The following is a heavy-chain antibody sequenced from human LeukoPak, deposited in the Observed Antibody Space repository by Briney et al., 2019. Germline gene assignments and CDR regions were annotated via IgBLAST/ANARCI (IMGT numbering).Heavy chain of an antibody. CDR3: AKVRRPYCSGGSCYGMDV. J-gene: IGHJ6*04. V-gene: IGHV3-23*01. Sequence: GGSLRLSCAASGFTFSSYAMSWVRQAPGKGLEWVSAISGSGGSTYYADSVKGRFTISRDNSKSTLYLQMNSLRAEDTAVYYCAKVRRPYCSGGSCYGMDVWGKGTTVTVSS. CDR2: ISGSGGST. D-gene: IGHD2-15*01. CDR1: GFTFSSYA.